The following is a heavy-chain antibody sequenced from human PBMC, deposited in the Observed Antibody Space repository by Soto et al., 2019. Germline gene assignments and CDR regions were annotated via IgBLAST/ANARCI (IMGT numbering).Heavy chain of an antibody. V-gene: IGHV1-18*01. J-gene: IGHJ6*03. D-gene: IGHD3-9*01. CDR2: ISAYNGNT. CDR1: GYTFTSYG. CDR3: ARGGGTYYDILTGHGDYYYMDV. Sequence: QVQLVQSGAEVKKAGGSVKVSCKASGYTFTSYGISWVRQAPGQGLEWMGWISAYNGNTNYAQKLQGRVTMTTDTSTSTAYMELRSLRSDDTAVYYCARGGGTYYDILTGHGDYYYMDVWGKGTTVTVSS.